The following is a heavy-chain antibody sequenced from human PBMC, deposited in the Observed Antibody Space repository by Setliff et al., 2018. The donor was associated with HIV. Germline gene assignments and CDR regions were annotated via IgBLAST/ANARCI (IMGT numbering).Heavy chain of an antibody. Sequence: GGSLRLSCIASGFSLSTYSMNWVRQAPGKELEWISYISSDSRTTYYADSVKGRFTISRDNAKNSMDLQMNSLRAEDTAIYYCARKLRPGHGVDVWGQGTTVTVSS. CDR3: ARKLRPGHGVDV. J-gene: IGHJ6*02. CDR1: GFSLSTYS. CDR2: ISSDSRTT. V-gene: IGHV3-48*04. D-gene: IGHD3-10*01.